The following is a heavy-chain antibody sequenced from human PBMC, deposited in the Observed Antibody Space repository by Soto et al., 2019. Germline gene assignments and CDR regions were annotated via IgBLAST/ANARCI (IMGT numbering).Heavy chain of an antibody. CDR1: GYSFTSYW. D-gene: IGHD6-6*01. V-gene: IGHV5-10-1*01. CDR3: ARHVLSSSPDYYYGIDL. Sequence: GESLKISCKGSGYSFTSYWISWVRQMPGKGLEWMGRIDPSDSYTNYSPSFQGHVTISADKSISTAYLQWSSLKASDTAMYYCARHVLSSSPDYYYGIDLWGQGTTVTVSS. J-gene: IGHJ6*02. CDR2: IDPSDSYT.